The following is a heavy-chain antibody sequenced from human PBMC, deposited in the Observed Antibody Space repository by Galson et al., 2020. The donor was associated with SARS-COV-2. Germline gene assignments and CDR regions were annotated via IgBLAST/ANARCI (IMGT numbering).Heavy chain of an antibody. D-gene: IGHD1-1*01. CDR2: INKDGTYT. J-gene: IGHJ4*02. V-gene: IGHV3-74*01. Sequence: GQGLLRVSRINKDGTYTDYADSVNGRFTISRDNAKNTMYLQMNSLRTEDTAVYYCVRDHFGYNSLDYWGQGALVTVSS. CDR3: VRDHFGYNSLDY.